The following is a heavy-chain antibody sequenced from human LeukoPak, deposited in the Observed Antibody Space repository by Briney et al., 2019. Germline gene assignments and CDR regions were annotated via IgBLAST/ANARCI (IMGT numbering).Heavy chain of an antibody. Sequence: GGSLRLSCAASGFTFSSYGMHWVRQAPGKGLEWVAVISYDGSNKYYADSVKGRFTISRDNSKNTLYLQMNSLRAEDTAVYYCAKDYSVTTYLDYWGQGTLVTISS. D-gene: IGHD4-17*01. J-gene: IGHJ4*02. CDR3: AKDYSVTTYLDY. V-gene: IGHV3-30*18. CDR2: ISYDGSNK. CDR1: GFTFSSYG.